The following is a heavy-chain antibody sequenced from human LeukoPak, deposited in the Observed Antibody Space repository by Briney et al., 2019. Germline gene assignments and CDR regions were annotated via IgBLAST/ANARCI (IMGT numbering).Heavy chain of an antibody. CDR1: GFTFSSYG. Sequence: PGGSLRLSCAASGFTFSSYGMHWVRQAPGKGLEWVAVIWYDGSNKYYADSVKGRFTISRDNSKNTLYLQMNSLRAEDTAVYYCARVLYDFWSGYQHYYYYYGMDVWGQGTTVTVSS. D-gene: IGHD3-3*01. V-gene: IGHV3-33*01. CDR3: ARVLYDFWSGYQHYYYYYGMDV. CDR2: IWYDGSNK. J-gene: IGHJ6*02.